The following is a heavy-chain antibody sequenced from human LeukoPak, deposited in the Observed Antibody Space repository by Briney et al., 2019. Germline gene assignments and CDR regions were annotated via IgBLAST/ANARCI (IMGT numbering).Heavy chain of an antibody. CDR2: IWYDGSNK. CDR3: ARNYSGYCSSGSCLEAFDI. V-gene: IGHV3-33*01. D-gene: IGHD2-15*01. CDR1: GFTFSSYG. Sequence: GRSLRLSCAASGFTFSSYGMHWVRQAPGKGLEWVAVIWYDGSNKYYADSVKGRFTISRDNSKNTLYLQMNSLRAEDTAVYYCARNYSGYCSSGSCLEAFDIWGQGTMVTVSS. J-gene: IGHJ3*02.